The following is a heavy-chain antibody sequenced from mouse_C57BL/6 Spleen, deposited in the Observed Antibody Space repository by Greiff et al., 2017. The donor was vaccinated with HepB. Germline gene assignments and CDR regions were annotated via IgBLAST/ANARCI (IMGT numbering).Heavy chain of an antibody. D-gene: IGHD1-1*01. CDR2: IDPSDSYT. CDR1: GYTFTSYW. Sequence: QVQLQQPGAELVRPGPSVKLSCKASGYTFTSYWMHWVKQRPGQGLEWIGVIDPSDSYTNYNQKFKGKATLTVDTSSSTAYMQLSSLTSEDSAVYYCATDYGSSPYAMDYWGQGTSVTVSS. J-gene: IGHJ4*01. CDR3: ATDYGSSPYAMDY. V-gene: IGHV1-59*01.